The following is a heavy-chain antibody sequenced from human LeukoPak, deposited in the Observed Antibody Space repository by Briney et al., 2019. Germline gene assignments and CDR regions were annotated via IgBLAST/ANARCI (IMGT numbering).Heavy chain of an antibody. Sequence: ASVKVSCKASGYTFTSYDINWVRQATGQGLEWMGWMNPNSGNTGYAQKFQGRVTMTRDTSISTAYMELSRLRSDDTAVYYCAVPGGDSPYFDYWGQGTLVTVSS. CDR1: GYTFTSYD. CDR2: MNPNSGNT. CDR3: AVPGGDSPYFDY. V-gene: IGHV1-8*01. J-gene: IGHJ4*02. D-gene: IGHD2-21*02.